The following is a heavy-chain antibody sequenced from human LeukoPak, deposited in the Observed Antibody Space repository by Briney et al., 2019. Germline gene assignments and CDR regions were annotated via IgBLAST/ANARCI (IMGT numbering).Heavy chain of an antibody. V-gene: IGHV3-30*18. J-gene: IGHJ4*02. CDR2: ISDDGRNK. CDR3: AKRPSDYGDYVTYFDY. CDR1: GFTFSAYY. Sequence: GGSLRLSCAASGFTFSAYYINWIRQAPGKGLEWVGVISDDGRNKKYADSVKGRFTISRDNSKDTLYLQMNSLRDEDTAVYYCAKRPSDYGDYVTYFDYWGQGTLVTVSS. D-gene: IGHD4-17*01.